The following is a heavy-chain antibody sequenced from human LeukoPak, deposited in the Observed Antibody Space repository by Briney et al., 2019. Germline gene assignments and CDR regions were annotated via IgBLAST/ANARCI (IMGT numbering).Heavy chain of an antibody. Sequence: ASVKVSCKASGYTFTGQYLYWARQTPGQGLEWMGWINPKTGDTDSAQNFQGRVTMTRDTSITTVYMELSSLTSDDTAVYCCARGYYGMDGWGQGTTVTVSS. CDR1: GYTFTGQY. CDR2: INPKTGDT. J-gene: IGHJ6*02. V-gene: IGHV1-2*02. CDR3: ARGYYGMDG.